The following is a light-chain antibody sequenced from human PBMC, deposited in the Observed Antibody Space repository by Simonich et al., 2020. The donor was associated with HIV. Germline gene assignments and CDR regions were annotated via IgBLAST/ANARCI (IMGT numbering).Light chain of an antibody. CDR1: SSDVGGYTY. J-gene: IGLJ2*01. CDR3: SSYTTSSTV. V-gene: IGLV2-14*01. CDR2: DVS. Sequence: QSALTQPASVSVSPGQSITISCTGTSSDVGGYTYVSWYQQHPGKPPKLMIYDVSKRPSGVSNRFSGSKSGDTASLTISGLQAEDEADYYCSSYTTSSTVFGGGTKLTVL.